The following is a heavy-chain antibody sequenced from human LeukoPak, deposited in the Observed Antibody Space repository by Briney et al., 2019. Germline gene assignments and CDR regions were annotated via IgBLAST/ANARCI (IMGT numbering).Heavy chain of an antibody. CDR2: IYYSGST. J-gene: IGHJ6*03. D-gene: IGHD6-19*01. CDR3: AREYSSGWYSSYYYYMDV. V-gene: IGHV4-34*01. Sequence: SETLSLTCAVYGGSFSGYYWSWIRQPPGKGLEWIGSIYYSGSTYYNPSLKSRVTISVDTSKNQFSLKLSSVTAADTAVYYCAREYSSGWYSSYYYYMDVWGKGTTVTVSS. CDR1: GGSFSGYY.